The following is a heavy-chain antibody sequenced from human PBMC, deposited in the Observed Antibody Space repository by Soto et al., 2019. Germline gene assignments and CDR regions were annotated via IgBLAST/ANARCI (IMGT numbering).Heavy chain of an antibody. D-gene: IGHD3-16*01. CDR1: GFTFSTYG. CDR2: ISGSGGST. J-gene: IGHJ6*03. Sequence: GGSLRLSCAASGFTFSTYGMSWVRQTPGKGLEWVSGISGSGGSTYYADSVKGRFTISRDNSKNTLYLQMDSLRAEDMAVYYCARGGMQVAYYYMDVWGKGTTVTVSS. V-gene: IGHV3-23*01. CDR3: ARGGMQVAYYYMDV.